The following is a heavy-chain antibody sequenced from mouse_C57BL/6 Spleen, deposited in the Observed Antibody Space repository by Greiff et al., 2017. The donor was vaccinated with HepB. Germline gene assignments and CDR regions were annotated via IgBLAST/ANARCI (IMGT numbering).Heavy chain of an antibody. J-gene: IGHJ2*01. Sequence: VKLQQSGAELVRPGTSVKVSCKASGYAFTNYLIEWVKQRPGQGLEWIGVINPGSGGTNYNEKFKGKATLTADKSSSTAYMQLSSLTSEDSAVYFCARYGSLLDYWGQGTTLTVSS. CDR1: GYAFTNYL. V-gene: IGHV1-54*01. D-gene: IGHD1-1*01. CDR2: INPGSGGT. CDR3: ARYGSLLDY.